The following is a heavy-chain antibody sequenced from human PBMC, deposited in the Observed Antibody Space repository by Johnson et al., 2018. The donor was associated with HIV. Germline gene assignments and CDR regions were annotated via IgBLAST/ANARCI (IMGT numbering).Heavy chain of an antibody. D-gene: IGHD3-10*02. CDR2: IKSKTDGGTR. CDR3: ARGDMFSRTWPEAFDI. J-gene: IGHJ3*02. Sequence: VQLVESGGGLVHPGGSLRLSCAASGFTFSNAWMNWVRQAPGKGLEWVGRIKSKTDGGTRDYAAPVHGRFTISRDNAKNSLYLQMNSLRAEDTAVYYCARGDMFSRTWPEAFDIWGQGRVVTVSS. CDR1: GFTFSNAW. V-gene: IGHV3-15*01.